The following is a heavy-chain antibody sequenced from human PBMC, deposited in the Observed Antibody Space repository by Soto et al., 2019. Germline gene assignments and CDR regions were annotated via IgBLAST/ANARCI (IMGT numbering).Heavy chain of an antibody. CDR2: LSASGRT. V-gene: IGHV4-4*07. CDR1: GDSIGNFY. CDR3: ASAMGRYFDI. D-gene: IGHD2-8*01. J-gene: IGHJ2*01. Sequence: PSETLSLTCAISGDSIGNFYWSWIRQPAGKGLESLGRLSASGRTNYSPSLQSRVTMSLDRSKNRFSLRQTSVSAADTAVSFCASAMGRYFDIWGRGTLVTVSS.